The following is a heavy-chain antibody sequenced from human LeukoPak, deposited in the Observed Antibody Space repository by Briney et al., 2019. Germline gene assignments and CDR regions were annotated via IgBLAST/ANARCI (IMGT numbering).Heavy chain of an antibody. CDR2: ISYDGNKK. Sequence: PGGSLRLSCAACGFTFSRYAMHWVRQAPGKGLEWVAVISYDGNKKYYADSVKGRFTISRDNAKNSLYLQMNSLRAEDTAVYYCAREVADPTLIDYWGQGTLVTVSS. J-gene: IGHJ4*02. V-gene: IGHV3-30*04. D-gene: IGHD6-19*01. CDR1: GFTFSRYA. CDR3: AREVADPTLIDY.